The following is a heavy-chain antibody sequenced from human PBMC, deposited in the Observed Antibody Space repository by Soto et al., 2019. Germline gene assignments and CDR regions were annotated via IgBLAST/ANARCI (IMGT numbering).Heavy chain of an antibody. CDR1: GGSISSYY. Sequence: LSLTCTVSGGSISSYYWSWIRQPPGKGLEWIGYIYYSGSTNYNPSLKSRVTISVDTSKNQFSLKLSSVTAADTAVYYCARVLDTAMVAGLYNWFDPWGQGTLVTVSS. J-gene: IGHJ5*02. V-gene: IGHV4-59*01. CDR2: IYYSGST. CDR3: ARVLDTAMVAGLYNWFDP. D-gene: IGHD5-18*01.